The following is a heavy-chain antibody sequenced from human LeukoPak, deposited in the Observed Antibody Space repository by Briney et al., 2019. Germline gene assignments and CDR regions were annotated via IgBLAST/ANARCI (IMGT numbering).Heavy chain of an antibody. J-gene: IGHJ4*02. V-gene: IGHV3-48*03. CDR1: GFTFSSYE. D-gene: IGHD2-21*02. CDR2: ISSSGSTI. Sequence: QPGGSLRLSCAASGFTFSSYEMNWVRQAPGKGLEWVSYISSSGSTIYYADSVKGRFTIPRDNAKNSLYLQMNSLRAEDTAVYYCARGGKYCGGDCPFDYWGQGTLVTVSS. CDR3: ARGGKYCGGDCPFDY.